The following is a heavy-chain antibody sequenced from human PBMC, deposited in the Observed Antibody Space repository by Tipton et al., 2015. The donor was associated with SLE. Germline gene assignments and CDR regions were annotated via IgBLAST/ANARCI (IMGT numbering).Heavy chain of an antibody. CDR1: GFTFSSYE. CDR3: ARGRPRAYY. V-gene: IGHV3-48*03. Sequence: SLRLSCAASGFTFSSYEMNWVRQAPGKGLEWVSYISSSGSTIYYADSVKGRFTISRDNAKNSLYPQMNSLRAEDTAVYYCARGRPRAYYWGQGTLVTVSS. J-gene: IGHJ4*02. CDR2: ISSSGSTI.